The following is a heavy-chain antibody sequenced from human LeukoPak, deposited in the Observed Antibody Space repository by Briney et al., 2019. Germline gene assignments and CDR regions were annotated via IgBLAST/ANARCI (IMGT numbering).Heavy chain of an antibody. CDR2: IDYSGTT. J-gene: IGHJ4*02. V-gene: IGHV4-59*12. Sequence: PSETLSLTCTVSGGSINYYYWNWIRQPPGKGLEWIGYIDYSGTTNYNPSLKSRVTISVDKPKNQLSLNLSSVTAADTAVYYCSRENGAFSPFGFWGQGTLVTVPS. D-gene: IGHD2-8*01. CDR3: SRENGAFSPFGF. CDR1: GGSINYYY.